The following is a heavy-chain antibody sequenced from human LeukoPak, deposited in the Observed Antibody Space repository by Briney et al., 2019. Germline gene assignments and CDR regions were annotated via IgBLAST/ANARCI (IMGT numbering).Heavy chain of an antibody. CDR2: INPSDGST. CDR1: GYTFTSYY. CDR3: ARSRNLGGDSFSDAFDI. Sequence: GASVKVSCKASGYTFTSYYMHWVRQAPGQGLEWMGIINPSDGSTSYAQKFQGRVAMTRDMSATTVYMELSSLRSEDTAVYYCARSRNLGGDSFSDAFDIWGQGTMVTVSS. D-gene: IGHD2-21*02. V-gene: IGHV1-46*01. J-gene: IGHJ3*02.